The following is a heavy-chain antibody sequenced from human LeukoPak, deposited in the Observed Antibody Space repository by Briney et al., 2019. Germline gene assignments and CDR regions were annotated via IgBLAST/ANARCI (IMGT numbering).Heavy chain of an antibody. D-gene: IGHD2-21*02. J-gene: IGHJ4*02. CDR1: GDFFSGSTSD. Sequence: SETLSLTCTVTGDFFSGSTSDWAWIRQPPGKGLEWIGNIYFRGSIHYSPSLESRVAISVDTSKNQFSLRLNSVTAADTAVYYCARVGVRTYCGSGCYSDYIDSWGQGTLVTVSS. CDR2: IYFRGSI. CDR3: ARVGVRTYCGSGCYSDYIDS. V-gene: IGHV4-39*07.